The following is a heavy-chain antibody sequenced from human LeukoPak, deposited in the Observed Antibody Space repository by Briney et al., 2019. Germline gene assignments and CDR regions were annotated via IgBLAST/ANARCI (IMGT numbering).Heavy chain of an antibody. D-gene: IGHD3-16*01. Sequence: PGGSLRLSCVASGFTFSNYWLTWVRQAPGKRLECVANIKQDGSEKSYVDSVKGRFTISRDNAKNSVYLQMNSLRVEDTAVYYCARDHVGGKYYYMDVWGKGTTVTVSS. CDR3: ARDHVGGKYYYMDV. J-gene: IGHJ6*03. CDR2: IKQDGSEK. CDR1: GFTFSNYW. V-gene: IGHV3-7*01.